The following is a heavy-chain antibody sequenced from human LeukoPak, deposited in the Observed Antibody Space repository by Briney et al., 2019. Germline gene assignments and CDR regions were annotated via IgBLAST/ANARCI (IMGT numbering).Heavy chain of an antibody. D-gene: IGHD2-15*01. Sequence: GVSLNISSKGSGYSFTSYWIGWVRQRPGTRLECIGIIYPDDSDTRYSPSFQGQVTISADKSLSTAYLQWSSLKASDTAMYCCARTTARVVVVVGYYYMDVWGKGTTVTVSS. V-gene: IGHV5-51*01. CDR1: GYSFTSYW. CDR2: IYPDDSDT. CDR3: ARTTARVVVVVGYYYMDV. J-gene: IGHJ6*03.